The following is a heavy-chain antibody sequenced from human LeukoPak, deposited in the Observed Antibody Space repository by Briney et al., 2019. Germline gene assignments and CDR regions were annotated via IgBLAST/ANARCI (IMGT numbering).Heavy chain of an antibody. J-gene: IGHJ4*02. Sequence: SETLSLTCAVYGGSFSGYYWSWIRQPPGKGLEWIGSIYYSGSTYYNPSLKSRVTISVDTSKNQFSLKLSSVTAADTAVYYCASVVVVAATIDYWGQGTLVTVSS. CDR3: ASVVVVAATIDY. V-gene: IGHV4-34*01. CDR1: GGSFSGYY. D-gene: IGHD2-15*01. CDR2: IYYSGST.